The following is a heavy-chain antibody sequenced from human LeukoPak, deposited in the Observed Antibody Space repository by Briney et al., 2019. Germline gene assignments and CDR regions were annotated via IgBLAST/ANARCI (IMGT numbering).Heavy chain of an antibody. V-gene: IGHV1-2*04. CDR3: ARDPRIAAAEDDAFDI. CDR1: GYTFTGYY. D-gene: IGHD6-13*01. J-gene: IGHJ3*02. CDR2: INPNSGGT. Sequence: ASVKVSCKASGYTFTGYYMHWVRQAPGQGLEWRGWINPNSGGTNYAQKFQGWVTMTRDTSISTAYMELSRPRSDDTAVYYCARDPRIAAAEDDAFDIWGQGTMVTVSS.